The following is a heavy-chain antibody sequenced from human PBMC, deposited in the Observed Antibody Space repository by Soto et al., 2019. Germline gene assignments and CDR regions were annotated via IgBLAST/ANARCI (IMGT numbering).Heavy chain of an antibody. J-gene: IGHJ4*02. V-gene: IGHV1-69*01. CDR2: FIPVYRTL. CDR1: GGSFGNSA. CDR3: ATGVIWIGYFTFDS. D-gene: IGHD3-3*01. Sequence: QVLLVQSGAEVKKPGSSVKISCKASGGSFGNSAINWVRQTPGQGLEWLGGFIPVYRTLNYAQKFQGRVTINADESTGTAYMTLNSLASNDTAVYYCATGVIWIGYFTFDSWGQGTRVTVSS.